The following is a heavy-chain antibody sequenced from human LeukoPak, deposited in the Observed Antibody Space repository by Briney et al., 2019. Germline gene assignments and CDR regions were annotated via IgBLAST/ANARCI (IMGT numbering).Heavy chain of an antibody. Sequence: ASVKVSCKASGYTFTSYYMHWVRPAPGQGLEWMGIINPSGGSTSYAQKFQGRVTMTRDMSTSTVYMELSSLRSEDTAVYYCARSSKGSGSYGYFDYWGQGTLVTVSS. J-gene: IGHJ4*02. CDR1: GYTFTSYY. CDR3: ARSSKGSGSYGYFDY. V-gene: IGHV1-46*01. D-gene: IGHD1-26*01. CDR2: INPSGGST.